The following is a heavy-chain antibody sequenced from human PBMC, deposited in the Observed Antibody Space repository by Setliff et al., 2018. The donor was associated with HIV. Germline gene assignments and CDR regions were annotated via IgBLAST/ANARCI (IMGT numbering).Heavy chain of an antibody. CDR1: GGSISSGNYY. D-gene: IGHD1-26*01. CDR3: AAATTLDY. CDR2: IYYSGST. J-gene: IGHJ4*02. Sequence: PSETLSLTCTVSGGSISSGNYYWSWIRQHPGKGLEWIGYIYYSGSTYYNPSLKSRVTMSVDTSKNQFSLKLSSVTAADTAVYYCAAATTLDYWGQGTLVTVSS. V-gene: IGHV4-31*03.